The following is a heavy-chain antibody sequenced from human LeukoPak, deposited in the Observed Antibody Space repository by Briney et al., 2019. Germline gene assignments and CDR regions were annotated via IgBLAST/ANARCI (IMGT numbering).Heavy chain of an antibody. CDR1: GYTFTGYY. V-gene: IGHV1-2*02. CDR3: ARWEVVAATRYYYGMDV. J-gene: IGHJ6*02. D-gene: IGHD2-15*01. CDR2: INPNSGGT. Sequence: ASVKVSCEASGYTFTGYYMHWVRQAPGQGLEWMGWINPNSGGTNYAQKFQGRVTMTRDTSISTAYMEMSRLRSEYTAVYYCARWEVVAATRYYYGMDVWGQGTTVTVSS.